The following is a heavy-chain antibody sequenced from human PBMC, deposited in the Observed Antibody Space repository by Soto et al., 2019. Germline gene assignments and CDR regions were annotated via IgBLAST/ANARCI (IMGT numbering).Heavy chain of an antibody. CDR2: INPNSGGT. V-gene: IGHV1-2*04. CDR3: ARGSPVAAAGLNIDY. J-gene: IGHJ4*02. CDR1: GYTFTGYY. D-gene: IGHD6-13*01. Sequence: ASVKVSCKASGYTFTGYYMHWVRQAPGQGLEWMGWINPNSGGTNYAQKFQGWVTMTRDTSISTAYMELSRLRSDDTAVYYCARGSPVAAAGLNIDYWGQGTLVTVSS.